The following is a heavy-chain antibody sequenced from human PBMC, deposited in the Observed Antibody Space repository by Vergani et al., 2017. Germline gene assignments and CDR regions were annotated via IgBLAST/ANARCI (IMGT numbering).Heavy chain of an antibody. J-gene: IGHJ4*02. CDR1: GFTFSSYA. V-gene: IGHV3-23*01. Sequence: EVQLLESGGGLVQPGGSLRLSCAASGFTFSSYAMSWVRQAPGKGLEWVSAISGSGGSTYYADSVKGRFTISRDNSKNTLYLQMNSLRAEDTAVYYCAKDREEARFLEWLFGHYFDYWGQGTLVTVSS. CDR2: ISGSGGST. CDR3: AKDREEARFLEWLFGHYFDY. D-gene: IGHD3-3*01.